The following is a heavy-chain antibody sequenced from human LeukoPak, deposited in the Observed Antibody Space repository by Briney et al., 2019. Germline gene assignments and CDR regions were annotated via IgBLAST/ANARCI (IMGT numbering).Heavy chain of an antibody. J-gene: IGHJ4*02. V-gene: IGHV3-21*01. D-gene: IGHD5-18*01. CDR2: ISSSSSYI. CDR1: GFTFSSYS. Sequence: PGGSLRLSCAASGFTFSSYSMNWVRQAPGKGLEWVSSISSSSSYIYYADSVKGRFTISRDNAKNSLYLQMNSLRAEDTAVYYCASAGGIPRHHSNVDTAMANDYWGQGTLVTVSS. CDR3: ASAGGIPRHHSNVDTAMANDY.